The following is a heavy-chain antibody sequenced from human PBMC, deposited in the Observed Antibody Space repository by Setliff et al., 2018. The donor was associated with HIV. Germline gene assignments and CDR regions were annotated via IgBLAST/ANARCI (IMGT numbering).Heavy chain of an antibody. Sequence: SETLSLTCTVSGYSISSGYYWGWIRQPPGKGLEWIGSIYHSGSTYYNPSHKGRVTISVDTSKNQFSLKLSSVTAADTAVYYCARAMRGVVVTNMYYYYGMDVWGQGTMVTVSS. V-gene: IGHV4-38-2*02. CDR3: ARAMRGVVVTNMYYYYGMDV. CDR1: GYSISSGYY. D-gene: IGHD2-21*02. J-gene: IGHJ6*02. CDR2: IYHSGST.